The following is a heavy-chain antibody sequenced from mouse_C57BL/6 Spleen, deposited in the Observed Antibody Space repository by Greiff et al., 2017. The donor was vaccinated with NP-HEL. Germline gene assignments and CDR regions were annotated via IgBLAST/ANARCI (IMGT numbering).Heavy chain of an antibody. CDR2: ISSGSSTI. CDR1: GFTFSDYG. CDR3: AREGLPLAMDY. Sequence: EVKLVESGGGLVKPGGSLKLSCAASGFTFSDYGMHWVRQAPEKGLEWVAYISSGSSTIYYADTVKGRFTISRDNAKNTLFLQMTSLRSEDTAMYYCAREGLPLAMDYWGQGTSVTVSS. V-gene: IGHV5-17*01. J-gene: IGHJ4*01.